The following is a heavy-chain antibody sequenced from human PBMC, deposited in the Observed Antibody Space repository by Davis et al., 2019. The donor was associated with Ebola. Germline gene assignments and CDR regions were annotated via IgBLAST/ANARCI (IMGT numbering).Heavy chain of an antibody. CDR1: GFIFSSYV. Sequence: PGGSLRLSCAASGFIFSSYVMSWVRQAPGKGLEWVSTLGTSADTYYADSVKGRFTISRDNSKNTLYLQMNSLRAEDTAVYYCVRDLMIFGLLSAHFDYWGQGTPVTVSS. V-gene: IGHV3-23*01. CDR2: LGTSADT. J-gene: IGHJ4*02. D-gene: IGHD3/OR15-3a*01. CDR3: VRDLMIFGLLSAHFDY.